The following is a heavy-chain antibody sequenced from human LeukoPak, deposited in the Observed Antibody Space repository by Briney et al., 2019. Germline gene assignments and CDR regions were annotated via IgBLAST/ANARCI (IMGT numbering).Heavy chain of an antibody. CDR3: AKDQNAYGDLEYFQH. Sequence: GGSLRLSCAASGFTFSSYAMHWVRQAPGKGLEWVAVISYDGSNKYYADSVKGRFTISRDNSKNTLYLQMNSLRAEDTAVYYCAKDQNAYGDLEYFQHWGQGTLVTVSS. V-gene: IGHV3-30-3*01. CDR1: GFTFSSYA. CDR2: ISYDGSNK. J-gene: IGHJ1*01. D-gene: IGHD4-17*01.